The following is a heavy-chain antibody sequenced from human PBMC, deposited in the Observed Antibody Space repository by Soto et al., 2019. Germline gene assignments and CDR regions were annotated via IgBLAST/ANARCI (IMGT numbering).Heavy chain of an antibody. CDR3: ARVRYFDWLLYRHPFDY. Sequence: PSETLSLTCAVYGGSFSGYYWSWIRQPPGKGLEWIGEINHSGSTNYNPSLKSRVTISVDTSKNQFSLKLSSVTAADTAVYYCARVRYFDWLLYRHPFDYWGQGTLVTVSS. CDR2: INHSGST. CDR1: GGSFSGYY. V-gene: IGHV4-34*01. D-gene: IGHD3-9*01. J-gene: IGHJ4*02.